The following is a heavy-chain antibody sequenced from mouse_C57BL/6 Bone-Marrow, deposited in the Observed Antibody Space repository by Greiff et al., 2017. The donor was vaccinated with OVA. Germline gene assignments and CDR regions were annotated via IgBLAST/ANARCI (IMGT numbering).Heavy chain of an antibody. CDR3: AREGYGYGPWFAY. D-gene: IGHD2-2*01. CDR1: GYTFTSYG. J-gene: IGHJ3*01. CDR2: IYPRSGNT. V-gene: IGHV1-81*01. Sequence: VQLQQSGAELARPGASVKLSCEASGYTFTSYGISWVKQRTGQGLEWIGEIYPRSGNTYYNEKFKGKATLTADKSSSTAYMELRSLTSEDSAVYFCAREGYGYGPWFAYWGQGTLVTVSA.